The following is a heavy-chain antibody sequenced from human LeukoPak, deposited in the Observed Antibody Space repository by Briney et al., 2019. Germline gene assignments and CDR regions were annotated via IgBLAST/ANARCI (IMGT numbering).Heavy chain of an antibody. CDR1: GFTFSSYA. D-gene: IGHD4-17*01. V-gene: IGHV3-64D*09. CDR3: ARDFVYGDSLEYFQD. J-gene: IGHJ1*01. CDR2: ISSNGGST. Sequence: GGSLRLSCSASGFTFSSYAMHWVRQAPGKGLEYVSAISSNGGSTYSADSVKGRFTISRDNSKNTLYLQMSSLRPEDTAVYYCARDFVYGDSLEYFQDWGQGTLVTVSS.